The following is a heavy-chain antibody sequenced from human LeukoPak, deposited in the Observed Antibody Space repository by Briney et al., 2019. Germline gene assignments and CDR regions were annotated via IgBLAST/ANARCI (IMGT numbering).Heavy chain of an antibody. J-gene: IGHJ4*02. Sequence: GGSLRLSCAASGFTVSSNYMSWVRQTPGKGLEWVSIIYSGGGTYYADSVKGRFTISRDNSKNTLYLQMNSLRAEDTAVYYCARDRYYYDSSGYSPVYWGQGTLVTVSS. D-gene: IGHD3-22*01. CDR2: IYSGGGT. CDR1: GFTVSSNY. V-gene: IGHV3-66*01. CDR3: ARDRYYYDSSGYSPVY.